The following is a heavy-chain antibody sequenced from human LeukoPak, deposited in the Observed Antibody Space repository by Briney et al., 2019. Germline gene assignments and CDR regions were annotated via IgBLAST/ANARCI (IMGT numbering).Heavy chain of an antibody. Sequence: SGGSLRLSCAASGFTFSSYAMSWVRQAPGKGLEWVSAISGSGGSTYYADSVKGRFTISRDNSKNTLYLQMNSLRAEDTAVYYCAKDVGKYCTNGVCSNTWGQGTLVTVSS. D-gene: IGHD2-8*01. CDR3: AKDVGKYCTNGVCSNT. CDR1: GFTFSSYA. J-gene: IGHJ5*02. CDR2: ISGSGGST. V-gene: IGHV3-23*01.